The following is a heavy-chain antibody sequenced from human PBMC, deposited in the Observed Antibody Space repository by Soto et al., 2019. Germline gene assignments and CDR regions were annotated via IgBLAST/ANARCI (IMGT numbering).Heavy chain of an antibody. CDR1: GFTFGDYA. CDR2: IRSKAYGGTT. CDR3: TRAGEYYDILTGYRYYGMDV. D-gene: IGHD3-9*01. J-gene: IGHJ6*02. Sequence: PGGSLRLSCTASGFTFGDYAMSWFRQAPGKGLEWVGFIRSKAYGGTTEYAASAKGRFTISRDDSKSIAYLQMNSLKTEDTAVYYCTRAGEYYDILTGYRYYGMDVWGQGTTVTVSS. V-gene: IGHV3-49*03.